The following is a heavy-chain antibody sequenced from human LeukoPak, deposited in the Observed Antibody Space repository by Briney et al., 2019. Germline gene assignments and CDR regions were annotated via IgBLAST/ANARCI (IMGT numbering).Heavy chain of an antibody. D-gene: IGHD6-13*01. Sequence: PGGSLRLSCAASGFTFSSYEMNWVRQAPGKGLEWVSYISSSGSTIYYADSVKGRFTISRDNAKNSLYLQMNSLRAEDTAVYYCARDGSSSWNGDYWGQGTLVTVSS. CDR1: GFTFSSYE. CDR2: ISSSGSTI. CDR3: ARDGSSSWNGDY. J-gene: IGHJ4*02. V-gene: IGHV3-48*03.